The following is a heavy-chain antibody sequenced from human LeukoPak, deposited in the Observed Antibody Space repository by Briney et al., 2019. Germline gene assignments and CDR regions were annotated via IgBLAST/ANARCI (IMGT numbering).Heavy chain of an antibody. CDR2: ISSSSSTI. V-gene: IGHV3-48*04. J-gene: IGHJ4*02. Sequence: GGSLRLSCAASGFTFSSYSMNWVRQAPGKGLEWVSYISSSSSTIYYADSVKGRFTISRDNAKNSLYLQMNSLRAEDTAVYYCARCSRYYDILTGYYFDYWGQGTLVTVSS. D-gene: IGHD3-9*01. CDR1: GFTFSSYS. CDR3: ARCSRYYDILTGYYFDY.